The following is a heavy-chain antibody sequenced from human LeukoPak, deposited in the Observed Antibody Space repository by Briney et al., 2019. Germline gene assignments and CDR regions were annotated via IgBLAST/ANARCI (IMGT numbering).Heavy chain of an antibody. Sequence: ASVKVSCKVSGYTLTELSMHWVRQAPGKGLEWMGGFDPEDGETIYAQKFQGRVTMTEDTSTDTAYMELSSLRSEDTAVYYCARDLYYYDSSGPLFDYWGQGTLVTVSS. CDR2: FDPEDGET. V-gene: IGHV1-24*01. J-gene: IGHJ4*02. D-gene: IGHD3-22*01. CDR1: GYTLTELS. CDR3: ARDLYYYDSSGPLFDY.